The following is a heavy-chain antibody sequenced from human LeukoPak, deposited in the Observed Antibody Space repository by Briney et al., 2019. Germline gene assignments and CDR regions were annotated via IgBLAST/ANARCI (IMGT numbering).Heavy chain of an antibody. D-gene: IGHD3-10*01. J-gene: IGHJ4*02. CDR1: GFTFSSYA. Sequence: GGSLRLSCAASGFTFSSYAMSWVRQAPGKGLEWVSAISGSGGSTYYADSVKGRFTTSRDNSKNTLYLQMNSLRAEDTAVYYCAKPLWFGELTSTSFDYWGQGTLVTVSS. CDR2: ISGSGGST. V-gene: IGHV3-23*01. CDR3: AKPLWFGELTSTSFDY.